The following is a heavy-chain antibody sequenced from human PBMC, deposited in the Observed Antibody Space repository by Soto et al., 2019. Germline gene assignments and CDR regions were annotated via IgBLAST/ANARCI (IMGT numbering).Heavy chain of an antibody. V-gene: IGHV1-58*02. CDR3: AAEIAAAGSDYYYYGMDV. D-gene: IGHD6-13*01. J-gene: IGHJ6*02. Sequence: SVKVSCKASGFTFTSSAMQWVRQARGQRLEWIGWIVVGSGNTNYAQKFQERVTITRDMSTSTAYMELSSLRSEDTAVYYCAAEIAAAGSDYYYYGMDVWGQGTTVTVSS. CDR2: IVVGSGNT. CDR1: GFTFTSSA.